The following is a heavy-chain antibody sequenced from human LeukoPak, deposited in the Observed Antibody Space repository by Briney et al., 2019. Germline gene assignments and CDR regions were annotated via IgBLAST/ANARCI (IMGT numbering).Heavy chain of an antibody. CDR1: GFTFSLYS. D-gene: IGHD3-9*01. CDR3: ARDPHYDILTGFAYYFDY. V-gene: IGHV3-21*01. Sequence: GGSLRLSCAASGFTFSLYSMNWVRQAPGKGLEWVSSISSSSNSIYYADPVKGRFTISRDNAKNSLYLQMDSLRAEDTAVYYCARDPHYDILTGFAYYFDYWGQGILVTVSS. J-gene: IGHJ4*02. CDR2: ISSSSNSI.